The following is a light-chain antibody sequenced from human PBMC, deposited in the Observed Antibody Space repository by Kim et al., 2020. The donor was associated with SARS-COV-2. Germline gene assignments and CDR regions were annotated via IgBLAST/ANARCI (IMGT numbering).Light chain of an antibody. CDR2: AAS. Sequence: DIQMTQSPSSLAASVGDIVTITCRAIQSTNPYLNWYQQKPGQAPKLLIYAASTLQSGVPSRFSRSGSGTDFTLTITSLQTEDFATYYCQQRHTAPLITVGRGAQVDI. V-gene: IGKV1-39*01. CDR1: QSTNPY. CDR3: QQRHTAPLIT. J-gene: IGKJ3*01.